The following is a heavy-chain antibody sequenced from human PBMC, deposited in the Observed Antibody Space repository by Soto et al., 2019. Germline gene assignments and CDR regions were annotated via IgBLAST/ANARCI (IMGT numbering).Heavy chain of an antibody. CDR2: INPSGGST. CDR3: ARGSIASLGPYYYGMDV. J-gene: IGHJ6*02. Sequence: QVQLVQSGAEVKKPGASVKVSCKASGYTFTSYYMHWVRQAPGQGLEWMGIINPSGGSTSYAQKFQGRVTMTRDTFTSTVYMELSSLRSEDTAVYYCARGSIASLGPYYYGMDVWGQGTTVTVSS. CDR1: GYTFTSYY. V-gene: IGHV1-46*01. D-gene: IGHD6-6*01.